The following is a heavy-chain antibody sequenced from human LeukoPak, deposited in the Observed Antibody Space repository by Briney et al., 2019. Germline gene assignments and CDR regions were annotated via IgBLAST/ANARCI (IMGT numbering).Heavy chain of an antibody. CDR2: IIPIFGTA. D-gene: IGHD3-9*01. Sequence: GSSVKVSCKASGGTFSSYAISWVRQAPGQGLEWMGGIIPIFGTANYAQKFQGRVTITADESTSTAYMELSSLRSEDTAVYYCARRYYDILTGYLRNWFDPWGQGTLVTVSS. V-gene: IGHV1-69*01. J-gene: IGHJ5*02. CDR1: GGTFSSYA. CDR3: ARRYYDILTGYLRNWFDP.